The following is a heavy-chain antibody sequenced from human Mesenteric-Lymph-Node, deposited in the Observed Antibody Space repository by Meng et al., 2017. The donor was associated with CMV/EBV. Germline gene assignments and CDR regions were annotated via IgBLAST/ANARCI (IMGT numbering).Heavy chain of an antibody. V-gene: IGHV3-21*01. CDR2: ISSSSSYI. J-gene: IGHJ4*02. D-gene: IGHD2-2*01. CDR3: ARDEGGGYCSSTSCSN. Sequence: GGSLRLSCAASGFTFSSYSMNWVRQAPGKGLEWVSSISSSSSYIYYADSVKGRFTISRDNAKNSLYLQMNSLRAEDTAVYYCARDEGGGYCSSTSCSNWGQGTLVTVSS. CDR1: GFTFSSYS.